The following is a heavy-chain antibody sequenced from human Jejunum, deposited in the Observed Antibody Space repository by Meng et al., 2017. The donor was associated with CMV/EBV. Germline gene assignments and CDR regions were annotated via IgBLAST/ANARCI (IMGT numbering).Heavy chain of an antibody. CDR2: IVPILGLA. D-gene: IGHD3-3*01. CDR1: GTFRNHA. V-gene: IGHV1-69*10. J-gene: IGHJ4*02. Sequence: GTFRNHAINWVRQAPGQGLEWMGGIVPILGLADYAQKFHGIVTITADKSTSTAYLELSSLKSEDSAVYFCASQTTRAYEFRATTLDIWGQGTLVTVSS. CDR3: ASQTTRAYEFRATTLDI.